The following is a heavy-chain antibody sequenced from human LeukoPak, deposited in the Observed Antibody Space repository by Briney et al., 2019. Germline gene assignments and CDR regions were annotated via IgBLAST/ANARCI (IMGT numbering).Heavy chain of an antibody. CDR3: ARDGLQAYYDSSGFFDY. D-gene: IGHD3-22*01. Sequence: PGGSLRLSCAASGFTFSSYNMNWVRQAPGKGLEWVSSISGSSSFISYADPMQGRFTISRDNARNSLYLQMNSLRAEDTAVYYCARDGLQAYYDSSGFFDYWGQGTLVTVSS. V-gene: IGHV3-21*01. CDR2: ISGSSSFI. J-gene: IGHJ4*02. CDR1: GFTFSSYN.